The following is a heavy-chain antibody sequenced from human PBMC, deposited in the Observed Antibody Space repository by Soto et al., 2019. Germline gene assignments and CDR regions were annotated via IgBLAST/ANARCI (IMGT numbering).Heavy chain of an antibody. CDR2: ISAYNGNT. Sequence: ASVKVSCKASGYTFTSYGMSWVRQAPGQGLEWMGWISAYNGNTNYAQKLQGRVTMTTDTSTSIAYMELRSLRSDDTAVYYCARAGSVSYFFSYYYYGMDVWGQGTTVTVSS. D-gene: IGHD1-26*01. J-gene: IGHJ6*02. V-gene: IGHV1-18*04. CDR3: ARAGSVSYFFSYYYYGMDV. CDR1: GYTFTSYG.